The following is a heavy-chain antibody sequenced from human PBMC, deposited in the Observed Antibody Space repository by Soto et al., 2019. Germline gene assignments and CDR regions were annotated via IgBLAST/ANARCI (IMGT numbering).Heavy chain of an antibody. D-gene: IGHD6-19*01. CDR3: AKDLAVAGTVNDY. Sequence: QVQLVESGGGVVQPGRSLRLSCAASGFTFSSYGMHWVRQAPGKGLEWVAVISYDGSNKYYADSVKGRFTISRDNSKNTLYLQMNSLRAEDTAVYYCAKDLAVAGTVNDYWGQGTLVTVSS. V-gene: IGHV3-30*18. CDR1: GFTFSSYG. J-gene: IGHJ4*02. CDR2: ISYDGSNK.